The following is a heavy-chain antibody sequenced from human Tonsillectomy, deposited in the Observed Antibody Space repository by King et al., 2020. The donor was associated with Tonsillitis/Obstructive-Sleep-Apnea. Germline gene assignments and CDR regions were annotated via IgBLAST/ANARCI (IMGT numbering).Heavy chain of an antibody. CDR2: IIPIFGTA. Sequence: MQLVQSGAEVKKPGSSVKVSCKASGGTFSSYAISWVRQAPGQGLEWMGGIIPIFGTANYAQKFQGRVTITADESTSTAYMELGSLRSEDTAVYYCAETTVTTNFKNYYYYYYMDVWGKGTTVTVSS. J-gene: IGHJ6*03. CDR1: GGTFSSYA. V-gene: IGHV1-69*01. CDR3: AETTVTTNFKNYYYYYYMDV. D-gene: IGHD4-17*01.